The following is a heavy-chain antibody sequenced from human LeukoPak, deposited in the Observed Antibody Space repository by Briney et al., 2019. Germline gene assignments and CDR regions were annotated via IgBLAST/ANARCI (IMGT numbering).Heavy chain of an antibody. Sequence: GGSLRLSCAASGFTFSSYWMAWVRQAPGKGLEWVANIKGDESARHQADSVKGRFTISRDNAKKSVYLQMSSLRGEDTAVYYCARDVGGSLDYWGQGTLVTVSS. V-gene: IGHV3-7*01. CDR3: ARDVGGSLDY. CDR1: GFTFSSYW. D-gene: IGHD1-26*01. J-gene: IGHJ4*02. CDR2: IKGDESAR.